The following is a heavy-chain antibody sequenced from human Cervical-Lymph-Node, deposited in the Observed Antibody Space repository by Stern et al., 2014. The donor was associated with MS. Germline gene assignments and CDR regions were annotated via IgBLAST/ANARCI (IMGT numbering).Heavy chain of an antibody. D-gene: IGHD6-13*01. CDR2: INPDSGGT. CDR1: GYTFTDYY. J-gene: IGHJ6*02. Sequence: QMQLVQSGAEVKPPGASVKVSCKASGYTFTDYYMHWVRQAPGQGLEWMGWINPDSGGTYYAQKLQDWVTMTRDTSTNTAYMEVSRLRADDTAVYYCARGGRYSSRYGLDVWGQGTTVTVSS. CDR3: ARGGRYSSRYGLDV. V-gene: IGHV1-2*04.